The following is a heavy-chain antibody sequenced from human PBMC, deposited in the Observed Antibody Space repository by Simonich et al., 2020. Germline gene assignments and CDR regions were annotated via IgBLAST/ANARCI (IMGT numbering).Heavy chain of an antibody. D-gene: IGHD7-27*01. Sequence: QVQLVQSGAEVKKPGASVKVSCKASGYTLTGYYMHWVRQAPGQGLWGMGWINPNSGGTNNAQKFQGRVTMTRDTSISTAYMELSRLRSDDTAVYYCARGRLTGDKGAFDIWGQGTMVTVSS. CDR1: GYTLTGYY. J-gene: IGHJ3*02. V-gene: IGHV1-2*02. CDR3: ARGRLTGDKGAFDI. CDR2: INPNSGGT.